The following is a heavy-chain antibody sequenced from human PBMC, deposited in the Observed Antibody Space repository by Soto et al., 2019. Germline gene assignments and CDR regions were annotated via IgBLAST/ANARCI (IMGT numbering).Heavy chain of an antibody. CDR3: ARDEYYDSNNWFEH. D-gene: IGHD3-22*01. Sequence: SETLSLTCTVAGGSIRNYYWSWIRQPAGKGLEWIGRVYSTGTTNYNPSLRSRVAMSVDTSKNQFSLRLDSVTAADTATYFCARDEYYDSNNWFEHWGLGTLVTVSS. CDR2: VYSTGTT. V-gene: IGHV4-4*07. J-gene: IGHJ5*02. CDR1: GGSIRNYY.